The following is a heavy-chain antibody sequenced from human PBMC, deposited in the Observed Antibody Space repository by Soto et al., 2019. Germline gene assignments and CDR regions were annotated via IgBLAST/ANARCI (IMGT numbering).Heavy chain of an antibody. D-gene: IGHD2-15*01. CDR1: GYTFTSYG. V-gene: IGHV1-18*01. CDR3: ARGVLRWQPPRWFDP. Sequence: GASVKVSCKASGYTFTSYGISCVRQAPGQGLEWMGWISAYNGNTNYAQKLQGRVTMTTDTSTSTAYMELRSLRSDDTAVYYCARGVLRWQPPRWFDPWGQGTLVTVSS. J-gene: IGHJ5*02. CDR2: ISAYNGNT.